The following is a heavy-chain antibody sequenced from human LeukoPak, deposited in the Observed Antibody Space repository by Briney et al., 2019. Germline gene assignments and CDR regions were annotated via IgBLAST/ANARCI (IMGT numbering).Heavy chain of an antibody. CDR3: AELGITMIGGV. V-gene: IGHV3-48*03. D-gene: IGHD3-10*02. J-gene: IGHJ6*04. CDR2: ISSSGSNI. Sequence: GGSLRLSCAASGFTFSNYAMNWVRQAPGKGLEWVSYISSSGSNIYYADSVKGRFTISRDNAKNSLYLQMNSLRAEDTAVYYCAELGITMIGGVWGKGTTVTISS. CDR1: GFTFSNYA.